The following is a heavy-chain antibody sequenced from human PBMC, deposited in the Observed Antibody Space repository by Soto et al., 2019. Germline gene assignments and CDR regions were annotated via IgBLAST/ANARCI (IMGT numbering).Heavy chain of an antibody. J-gene: IGHJ4*02. CDR1: GYSISSSNW. V-gene: IGHV4-28*01. Sequence: QVQLQESGPGLVKPSDTLSLTCAVSGYSISSSNWWGWIRQPPGKGLEWIGYIYYSGTTYYNPSLKSRVTRSADTSQNQFSLQLASVTAVDTAVYYGARREIQGPIDYWGPGTLVTVSS. CDR2: IYYSGTT. CDR3: ARREIQGPIDY. D-gene: IGHD1-26*01.